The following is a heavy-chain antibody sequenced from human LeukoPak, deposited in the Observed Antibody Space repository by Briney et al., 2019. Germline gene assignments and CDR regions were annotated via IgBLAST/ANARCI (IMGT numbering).Heavy chain of an antibody. D-gene: IGHD1-26*01. Sequence: AETLSLTCTVSGGSISSYYWSWIRQPPGKGLEWIGYIYYSGSTNYNPSLKSRVTISVDTSKNQLFLKLSSVTAADTAVYYCAGSYSYSRFDYWGQGTLVTVSS. CDR1: GGSISSYY. J-gene: IGHJ4*02. V-gene: IGHV4-59*01. CDR3: AGSYSYSRFDY. CDR2: IYYSGST.